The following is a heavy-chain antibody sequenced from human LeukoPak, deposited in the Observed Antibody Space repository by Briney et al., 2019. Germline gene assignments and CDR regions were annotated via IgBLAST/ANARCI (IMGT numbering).Heavy chain of an antibody. Sequence: PSETLSLTCTVSGGSISSSSYYWGWIRQPPGKGLEWIGSIYHSGSTNYNPSLKSRVTISVDKSKNQFSLKLSSVTAADTAVYYCAGAAPHLDWGQGTLVTVSS. CDR3: AGAAPHLD. V-gene: IGHV4-39*07. CDR1: GGSISSSSYY. CDR2: IYHSGST. D-gene: IGHD6-13*01. J-gene: IGHJ4*02.